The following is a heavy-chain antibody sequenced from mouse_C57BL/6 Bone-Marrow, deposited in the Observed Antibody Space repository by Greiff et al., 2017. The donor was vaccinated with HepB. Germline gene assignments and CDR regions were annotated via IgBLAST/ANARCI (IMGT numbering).Heavy chain of an antibody. D-gene: IGHD2-12*01. CDR2: IDPASGCT. V-gene: IGHV1-54*01. CDR3: AGEFRTTLGFAFED. CDR1: GFPFTNYL. Sequence: VQLQQSGAELVRPGTSVKVSCKASGFPFTNYLMHWVKQRPGQGLEWIGVIDPASGCTNYPAKFKGKATITADTSSSTAYVQLRSLTSEDAAVYFCAGEFRTTLGFAFEDRGTGISVT. J-gene: IGHJ1*03.